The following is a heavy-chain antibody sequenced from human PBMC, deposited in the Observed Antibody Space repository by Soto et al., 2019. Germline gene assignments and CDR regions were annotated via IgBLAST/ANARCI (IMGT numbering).Heavy chain of an antibody. CDR2: IMPMFGVT. CDR1: GGTFSSHT. CDR3: AGEGVTSSMSLPWMGYHYYGLDV. J-gene: IGHJ6*02. Sequence: QVQLVQSGAEVKKPGSSVKVSCRASGGTFSSHTISWVRQAPGQGLEWMGGIMPMFGVTNYARKFQGRLTMTAQEPTTTAYMGVSSLTSEDTAVYYCAGEGVTSSMSLPWMGYHYYGLDVWGQGTTVIVSS. D-gene: IGHD2-2*01. V-gene: IGHV1-69*12.